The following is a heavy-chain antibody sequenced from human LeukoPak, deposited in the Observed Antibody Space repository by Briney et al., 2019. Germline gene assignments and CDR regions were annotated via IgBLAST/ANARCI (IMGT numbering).Heavy chain of an antibody. Sequence: GGSLRLSCSASGFPFSSYVMYWVRQAPGKGLEYVSGISSNGGTTYYADSVKGRFIISRDNSKNTLYLQLSRVRAEDTAVYYCVKPSWELRGFFDYWGQGTLVTVSS. D-gene: IGHD1-26*01. CDR3: VKPSWELRGFFDY. CDR2: ISSNGGTT. CDR1: GFPFSSYV. V-gene: IGHV3-64D*06. J-gene: IGHJ4*02.